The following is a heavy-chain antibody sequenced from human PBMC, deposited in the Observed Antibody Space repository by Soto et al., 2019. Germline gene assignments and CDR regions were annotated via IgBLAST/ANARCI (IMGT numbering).Heavy chain of an antibody. D-gene: IGHD1-7*01. CDR1: GGTFSSYT. CDR3: ARRGGKELRAFDDAFDI. CDR2: IIPILGIA. J-gene: IGHJ3*02. V-gene: IGHV1-69*02. Sequence: QVQLVQSGAEVKKPGSSVKVSCKASGGTFSSYTISWVRQAPGQGLEWLGRIIPILGIANYAQKFQGRVTITADKSTSTAYMELSSLRSEDTAVYYGARRGGKELRAFDDAFDIWGQGTMVTVSS.